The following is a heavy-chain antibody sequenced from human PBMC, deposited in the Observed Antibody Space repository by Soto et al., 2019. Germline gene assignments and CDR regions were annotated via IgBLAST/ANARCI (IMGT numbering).Heavy chain of an antibody. J-gene: IGHJ4*02. V-gene: IGHV1-18*04. CDR2: IKAYSGNT. D-gene: IGHD4-17*01. CDR1: GYTFGTST. CDR3: AIADYRDDDY. Sequence: QLQLVQSGAEAKKPGASVKVSCKASGYTFGTSTISWLRQAPGKGLEWMGWIKAYSGNTNYAPKLQGRVTMTTDTPTSTAYMELRSLTTDDTATYYCAIADYRDDDYWRQGTLVTVSS.